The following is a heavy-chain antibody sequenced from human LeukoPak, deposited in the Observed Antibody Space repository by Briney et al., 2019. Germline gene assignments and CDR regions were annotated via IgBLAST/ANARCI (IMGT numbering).Heavy chain of an antibody. Sequence: SGPTLVKPTQTLTLTCTVSGFSLSNGRMAVSWIRQPPGKALEWLAHIFSNDEKSYSTSLRSRLTISKDTSKSQVVLTMTNMDPVDTSTYYCARIPGYCTNGFCYKGDYFDYWGQGTLITVSS. V-gene: IGHV2-26*01. CDR2: IFSNDEK. D-gene: IGHD2-8*01. CDR1: GFSLSNGRMA. CDR3: ARIPGYCTNGFCYKGDYFDY. J-gene: IGHJ4*02.